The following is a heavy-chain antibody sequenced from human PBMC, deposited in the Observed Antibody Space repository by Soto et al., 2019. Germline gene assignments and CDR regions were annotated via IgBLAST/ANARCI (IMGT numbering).Heavy chain of an antibody. Sequence: QVQLVESGRGVVQPGRSLRLSCAASGFTFSNYGMHWVRQAPGKGLEWVAVIWSDGSNKYYADSVKGRFTISRDNSKNTLYLQMNSVRAEDTAVYSCARGGYCSSTSCYTQRGGVERRLYYYYYGMDVWGQGTTVTVSS. CDR2: IWSDGSNK. D-gene: IGHD2-2*02. V-gene: IGHV3-33*01. CDR1: GFTFSNYG. J-gene: IGHJ6*02. CDR3: ARGGYCSSTSCYTQRGGVERRLYYYYYGMDV.